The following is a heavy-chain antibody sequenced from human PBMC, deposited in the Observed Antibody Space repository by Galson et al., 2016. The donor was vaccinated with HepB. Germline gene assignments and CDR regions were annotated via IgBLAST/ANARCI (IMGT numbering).Heavy chain of an antibody. CDR1: GDPISSGGYY. CDR3: AREGGYYDSSGHYYSTPFDY. J-gene: IGHJ4*02. V-gene: IGHV4-31*03. Sequence: TLSLTCTVSGDPISSGGYYWSWIRQHPGKGLEWIGYIYHSGTTYYNPSLKSRVTKSVDTSKNQFSLNLSSVTAADTALYYCAREGGYYDSSGHYYSTPFDYWGQGALVTVSS. CDR2: IYHSGTT. D-gene: IGHD3-22*01.